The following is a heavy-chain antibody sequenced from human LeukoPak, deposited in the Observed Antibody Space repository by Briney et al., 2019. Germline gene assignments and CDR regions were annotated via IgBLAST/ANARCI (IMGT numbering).Heavy chain of an antibody. CDR1: GFTFDDYA. V-gene: IGHV3-9*01. CDR3: AKDSGSSSGYESWFDP. D-gene: IGHD5-12*01. CDR2: ISWSSDNI. Sequence: PGGSLRLSCAASGFTFDDYAMHWVRQAPGKGLEWVSGISWSSDNIDYADSVKGRFTISRDNAKNSLYLQMNSLRVEDTALYYRAKDSGSSSGYESWFDPWGQGTLVTVSS. J-gene: IGHJ5*02.